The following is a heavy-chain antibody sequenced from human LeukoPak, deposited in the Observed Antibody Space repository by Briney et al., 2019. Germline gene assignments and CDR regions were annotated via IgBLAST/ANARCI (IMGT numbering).Heavy chain of an antibody. Sequence: SETLSLTCAVYGGSFSGYYWSWIRQPPGKGLEWIGEINHSGSTNYNPSLKSRVTISVDTSKNQFSLKLSSVTAADTAVYYCARGLTVVPAAIVYWFDPWGQGTPVTVSS. CDR1: GGSFSGYY. V-gene: IGHV4-34*01. CDR2: INHSGST. J-gene: IGHJ5*02. CDR3: ARGLTVVPAAIVYWFDP. D-gene: IGHD2-2*01.